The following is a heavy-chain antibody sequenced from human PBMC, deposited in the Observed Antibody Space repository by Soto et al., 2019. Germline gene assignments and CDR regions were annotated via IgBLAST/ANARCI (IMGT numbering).Heavy chain of an antibody. Sequence: SETLSLTCTVSGGSISSSSYYWGWIRQPPGKGLEWIGSIYYSGSTYYNPSLKSRVTISVDTSKNQFSLKLSSVTAADTAVYYCASTIHSITIFGLGWFDPWGQGTLVTVSS. V-gene: IGHV4-39*01. CDR3: ASTIHSITIFGLGWFDP. J-gene: IGHJ5*02. CDR1: GGSISSSSYY. D-gene: IGHD3-3*01. CDR2: IYYSGST.